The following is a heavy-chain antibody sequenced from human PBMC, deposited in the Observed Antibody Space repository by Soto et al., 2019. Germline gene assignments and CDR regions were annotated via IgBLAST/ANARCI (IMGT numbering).Heavy chain of an antibody. CDR1: GYSFTSYW. CDR2: IYPGDSDT. V-gene: IGHV5-51*01. CDR3: ARQDGSGIYYFDS. Sequence: GESLKISCKGSGYSFTSYWIGWVRQVPGKGLEWMGIIYPGDSDTRYSPSFQGQVTISADKSINTAYLQWSSLKASDTAMYYSARQDGSGIYYFDSWGHGTLVTVSS. J-gene: IGHJ4*01. D-gene: IGHD3-10*01.